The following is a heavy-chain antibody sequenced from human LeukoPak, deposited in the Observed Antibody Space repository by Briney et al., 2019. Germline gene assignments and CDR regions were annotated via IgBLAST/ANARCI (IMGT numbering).Heavy chain of an antibody. CDR3: ARAAAARWEFDY. Sequence: GGSLRLSCAASGFTFSSYSMNWVRQAPGKGLEWVSSISSSSSYIYYADSVKGRFTISRDNAKNSLYLQMNSLRAEDTAVYYCARAAAARWEFDYWGQGTLVTVSS. D-gene: IGHD6-6*01. CDR2: ISSSSSYI. CDR1: GFTFSSYS. J-gene: IGHJ4*02. V-gene: IGHV3-21*01.